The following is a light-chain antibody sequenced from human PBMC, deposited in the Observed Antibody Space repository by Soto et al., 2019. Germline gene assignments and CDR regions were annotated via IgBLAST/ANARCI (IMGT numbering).Light chain of an antibody. CDR2: GIS. V-gene: IGKV3-20*01. CDR3: QQYTDWPRT. Sequence: EVVMTQSPATLSVSPRERATLSCRASRSVASNYLAWYQQKPGQAPRLLMYGISSRATGVPDRFSGSGSGTDFTLTISRLEPEDFAVYYCQQYTDWPRTFGQGTKVDIK. CDR1: RSVASNY. J-gene: IGKJ1*01.